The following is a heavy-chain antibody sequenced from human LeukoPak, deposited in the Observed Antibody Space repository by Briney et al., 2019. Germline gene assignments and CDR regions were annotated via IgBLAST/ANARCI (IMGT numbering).Heavy chain of an antibody. V-gene: IGHV3-9*01. D-gene: IGHD5-12*01. CDR3: AKDIFGSGYYYFDY. J-gene: IGHJ4*02. CDR2: ISWNSGSI. CDR1: GFTFDDYA. Sequence: GRSLRLSCAASGFTFDDYATHWVRQAPGKGLEWVSGISWNSGSIGYADSVKGRFTISRDNAKNSLYLQMNSLRAEDTALYYCAKDIFGSGYYYFDYWGQGTLVTVSS.